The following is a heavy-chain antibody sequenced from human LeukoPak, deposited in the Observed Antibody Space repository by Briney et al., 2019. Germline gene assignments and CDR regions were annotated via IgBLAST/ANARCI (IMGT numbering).Heavy chain of an antibody. V-gene: IGHV4-38-2*02. D-gene: IGHD3-3*01. Sequence: SETLSLTCTVSGYSISSGYYWGWIRQPPGKGLEWIGSIYHSGSTYYNPSLKSRVTISVDTSKNQFSLKLSSVTAADTAVYYCARDGRGKTKRFLEWLYGQTLFYWGQGTLVTVSS. CDR1: GYSISSGYY. CDR2: IYHSGST. J-gene: IGHJ4*02. CDR3: ARDGRGKTKRFLEWLYGQTLFY.